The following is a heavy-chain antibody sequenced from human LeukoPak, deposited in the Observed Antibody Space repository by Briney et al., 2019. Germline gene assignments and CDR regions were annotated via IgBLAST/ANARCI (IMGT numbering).Heavy chain of an antibody. CDR2: INHSGST. CDR3: ARDRYSNSDLDY. Sequence: SETLSLTCAVYGGSFSGYYWSWIRQPPGKGLEWIGEINHSGSTNYNPSLKSRVTTSVDTSKNQFSLNLSSVTAADTAVYYCARDRYSNSDLDYWGQGTLVTVSS. D-gene: IGHD6-6*01. V-gene: IGHV4-34*01. CDR1: GGSFSGYY. J-gene: IGHJ4*02.